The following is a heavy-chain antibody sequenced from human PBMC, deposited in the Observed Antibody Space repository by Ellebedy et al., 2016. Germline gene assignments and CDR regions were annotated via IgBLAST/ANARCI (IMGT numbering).Heavy chain of an antibody. Sequence: GSLRLSCAVSGGSISSNWWSWVRQSPGKGREWIGEIHHSGNTNYNPSLKSRVTLSIDTSKSQFSLKLSSVTAAYTAVYYCASSSGWYRLDYWGQGALVTVSS. J-gene: IGHJ4*02. CDR3: ASSSGWYRLDY. CDR1: GGSISSNW. CDR2: IHHSGNT. D-gene: IGHD6-19*01. V-gene: IGHV4-4*02.